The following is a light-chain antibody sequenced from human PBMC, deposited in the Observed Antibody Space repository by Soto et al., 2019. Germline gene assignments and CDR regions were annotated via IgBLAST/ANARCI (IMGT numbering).Light chain of an antibody. CDR3: KSYAGSNTWV. CDR2: EVI. J-gene: IGLJ3*02. CDR1: SSDIGGYNY. Sequence: QSVLTQPPSASGSPGQSVTISCTGTSSDIGGYNYVSWYQQHPGKAPKLIISEVINRPSGVPDRFSGSKSDNTASLTVSGLRTEDEADYYCKSYAGSNTWVFGGGTKLTVL. V-gene: IGLV2-8*01.